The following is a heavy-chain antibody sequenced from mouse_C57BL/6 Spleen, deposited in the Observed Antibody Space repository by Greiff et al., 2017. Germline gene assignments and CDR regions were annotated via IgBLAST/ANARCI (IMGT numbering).Heavy chain of an antibody. V-gene: IGHV5-4*01. Sequence: EVQRVESGGGLVKPGGSLKLSCAASGFTFSSYAMSWVRQTPEKRLEWVATISDGGSYTYYPDNVKGRFTISRDNAKNNLYLQMSHLKSEDTAMYYCARAIPLFITTGGFAYWGQGTLVTVSA. CDR3: ARAIPLFITTGGFAY. J-gene: IGHJ3*01. CDR1: GFTFSSYA. CDR2: ISDGGSYT. D-gene: IGHD1-1*01.